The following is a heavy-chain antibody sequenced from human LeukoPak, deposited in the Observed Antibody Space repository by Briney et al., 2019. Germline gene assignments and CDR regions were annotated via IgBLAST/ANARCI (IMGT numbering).Heavy chain of an antibody. J-gene: IGHJ5*02. CDR1: GGSISSHY. CDR3: SREFSYYDILTGPNWFDP. V-gene: IGHV4-59*11. CDR2: IYYSGST. D-gene: IGHD3-9*01. Sequence: SETLSLTCTVSGGSISSHYWSWIRQPPGKGLEWLGYIYYSGSTNYNPTLKSRVTISVDTSKNQFSLKLISVTAADTAVVYCSREFSYYDILTGPNWFDPWGQGTLVTVSS.